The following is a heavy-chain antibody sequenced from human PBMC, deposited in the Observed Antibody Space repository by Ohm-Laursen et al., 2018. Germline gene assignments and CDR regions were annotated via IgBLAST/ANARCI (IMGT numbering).Heavy chain of an antibody. CDR3: ARDGLEEYGETTP. D-gene: IGHD4-17*01. Sequence: SLRLSCAASGFTFSSYGMNWVRQAPGKGLEWVAIIWHDGSNKYYADSVKGRFTISRDNSKNTLYLQMNSLRAEDTAVYYCARDGLEEYGETTPWGQGTLVTVSS. CDR1: GFTFSSYG. J-gene: IGHJ5*02. CDR2: IWHDGSNK. V-gene: IGHV3-33*01.